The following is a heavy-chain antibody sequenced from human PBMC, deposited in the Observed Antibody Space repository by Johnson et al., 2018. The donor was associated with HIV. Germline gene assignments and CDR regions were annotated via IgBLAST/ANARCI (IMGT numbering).Heavy chain of an antibody. J-gene: IGHJ3*02. CDR2: ISWNSASI. CDR1: GFTFDDYG. D-gene: IGHD1-26*01. Sequence: VQVVESGGGLVQPGGSLRLSCAASGFTFDDYGMTWVRQVAGKGLEWVSGISWNSASIDYVDSVKGRFTISRDNAKNSLYLQMNSLRAEDTAVYYCAKDVGGWELVLDAFDIWGQGTMVTVSS. CDR3: AKDVGGWELVLDAFDI. V-gene: IGHV3-9*01.